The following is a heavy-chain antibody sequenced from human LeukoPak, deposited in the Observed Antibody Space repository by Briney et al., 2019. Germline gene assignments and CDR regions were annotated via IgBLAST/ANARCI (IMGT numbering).Heavy chain of an antibody. CDR2: IYNSGNT. Sequence: SETLSLTCAVSGFSISSGYYCAWIRQSPGKGLEWIGSIYNSGNTYYNPSLKSRVTISVDTSKNQFSLKLSSVTAADTAVYYCARGSSGRYLVDHWGQGTLITVSS. V-gene: IGHV4-38-2*01. CDR3: ARGSSGRYLVDH. CDR1: GFSISSGYY. J-gene: IGHJ4*02. D-gene: IGHD6-19*01.